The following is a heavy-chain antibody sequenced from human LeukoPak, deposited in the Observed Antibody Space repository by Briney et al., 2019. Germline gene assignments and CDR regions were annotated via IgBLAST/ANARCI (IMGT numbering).Heavy chain of an antibody. D-gene: IGHD6-6*01. J-gene: IGHJ4*02. CDR2: IRYDGSNK. Sequence: GGSLRLSCAASGFTFSSYGIHWVRQAPGKGLEWVAFIRYDGSNKYYADSVKGRFTISRDNSKNTLYLQMSSLRAEDTAVYYCAKAPLPSASPYYWGQGTLVTVSS. V-gene: IGHV3-30*02. CDR3: AKAPLPSASPYY. CDR1: GFTFSSYG.